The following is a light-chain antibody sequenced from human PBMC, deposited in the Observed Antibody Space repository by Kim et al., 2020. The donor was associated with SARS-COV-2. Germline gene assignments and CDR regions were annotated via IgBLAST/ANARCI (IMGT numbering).Light chain of an antibody. J-gene: IGLJ2*01. CDR2: DPN. V-gene: IGLV6-57*01. CDR1: ITSTC. CDR3: QSYYDSEYHWV. Sequence: ITSTCVRWTHDLRCSPPAIVMYDPNRRPSGVPDRFSGSIDSSSNSASLTISGLKTEDEADYYCQSYYDSEYHWVFGGGTQLTVL.